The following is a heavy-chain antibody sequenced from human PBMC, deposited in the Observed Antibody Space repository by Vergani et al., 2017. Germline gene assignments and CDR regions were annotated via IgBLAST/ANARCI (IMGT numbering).Heavy chain of an antibody. CDR1: GFTFSSYR. CDR3: ATTSIVAMEGTYXFWSGRAIPNWFDP. Sequence: EVQLVESGGGLVQPGGSLRLSCAASGFTFSSYRMSWVRQAPGKGLEWVANIKQDGSEKYYVDSVKGRFTISRDNAKNSLYLQMNSLRAEDTAVYYCATTSIVAMEGTYXFWSGRAIPNWFDPWGQGTLVTVSS. D-gene: IGHD3-3*01. V-gene: IGHV3-7*03. J-gene: IGHJ5*02. CDR2: IKQDGSEK.